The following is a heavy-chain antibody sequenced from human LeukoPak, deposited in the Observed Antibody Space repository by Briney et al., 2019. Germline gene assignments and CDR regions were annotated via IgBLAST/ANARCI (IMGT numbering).Heavy chain of an antibody. J-gene: IGHJ3*02. Sequence: GGSLRLSCAASGFTFSSYDTSWIRQAPGKGLEWVSEISGSDESTKYVDPVKGRFTISRDNSKNTLYLLLNSLRVDDTAVYYCANRRLGRGAFDIWGQGTMVTVSS. V-gene: IGHV3-23*01. CDR1: GFTFSSYD. CDR3: ANRRLGRGAFDI. D-gene: IGHD7-27*01. CDR2: ISGSDEST.